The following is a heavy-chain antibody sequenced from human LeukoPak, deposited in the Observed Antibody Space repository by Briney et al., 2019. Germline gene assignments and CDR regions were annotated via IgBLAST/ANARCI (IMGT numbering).Heavy chain of an antibody. J-gene: IGHJ4*02. V-gene: IGHV3-7*03. CDR2: IKGDGSET. CDR3: AREEVKSFDN. CDR1: GFSFSGYW. Sequence: PGGSLSLSCAASGFSFSGYWMTWVRQAPGQGLEWVAKIKGDGSETSYVTSVRGRFTISRDNAKNSLYLQMNNLRVEDAAMYYCAREEVKSFDNWGQGTLVTVSS. D-gene: IGHD4-11*01.